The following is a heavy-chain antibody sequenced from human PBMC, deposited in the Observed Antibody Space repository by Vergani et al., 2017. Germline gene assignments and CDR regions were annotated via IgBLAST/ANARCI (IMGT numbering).Heavy chain of an antibody. CDR2: ISGSGDNT. CDR1: GFTFSSYA. V-gene: IGHV3-23*01. J-gene: IGHJ3*02. CDR3: AREPLAYCGGDCYRNAFDI. Sequence: EVQLLESGGGLVQPGGSLRLSCAASGFTFSSYAMSWVRQAPGKGLEWVSTISGSGDNTYYADSVKGRFTISRDNSKNTLYLQMNSLRAEDTAVYYCAREPLAYCGGDCYRNAFDIWGQGTMVTVSS. D-gene: IGHD2-21*01.